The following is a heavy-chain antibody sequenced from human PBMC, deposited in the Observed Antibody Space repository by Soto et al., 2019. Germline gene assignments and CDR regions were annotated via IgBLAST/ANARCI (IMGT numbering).Heavy chain of an antibody. CDR1: GGTFSAYP. Sequence: QVQLVQTGAEVKKPGSSVKVSCKTSGGTFSAYPFNWVRQAPGQGLEWMGRIITILDITDSSQNFQGRVTITADKSTHTAYMALPSLRSEDTAMYFWAKGADSSGSESAFDLWGQGTLITVSS. CDR2: IITILDIT. V-gene: IGHV1-69*02. J-gene: IGHJ3*01. CDR3: AKGADSSGSESAFDL. D-gene: IGHD3-22*01.